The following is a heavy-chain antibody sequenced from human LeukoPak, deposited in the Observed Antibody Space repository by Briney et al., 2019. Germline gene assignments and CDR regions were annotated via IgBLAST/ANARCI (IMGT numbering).Heavy chain of an antibody. J-gene: IGHJ5*02. Sequence: SEPLSLTCTVSAGSISSYYWSWIRQPPGKGLEWIGYIYYSGSTNYNPSLKSRVTISLDTSKNQFSLKLSSVTAADTAVYYCARASGVAVTTIIANWFDPWGQGTLVTVSS. CDR2: IYYSGST. V-gene: IGHV4-59*01. CDR3: ARASGVAVTTIIANWFDP. D-gene: IGHD2-21*02. CDR1: AGSISSYY.